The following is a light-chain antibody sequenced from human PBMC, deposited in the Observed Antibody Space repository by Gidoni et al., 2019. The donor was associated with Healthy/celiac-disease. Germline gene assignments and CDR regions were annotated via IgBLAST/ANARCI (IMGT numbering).Light chain of an antibody. J-gene: IGKJ2*02. CDR3: QQSDSTPST. V-gene: IGKV1-39*01. Sequence: DMQMTQSPSSLSASVGDRVTSTCRASQSISSYLNWDQQKPGKAPRLLIYAASSLQSGVPPRFSGSGSGTDFTLTISSLQPEDFATYYCQQSDSTPSTFGQGTKLEIK. CDR1: QSISSY. CDR2: AAS.